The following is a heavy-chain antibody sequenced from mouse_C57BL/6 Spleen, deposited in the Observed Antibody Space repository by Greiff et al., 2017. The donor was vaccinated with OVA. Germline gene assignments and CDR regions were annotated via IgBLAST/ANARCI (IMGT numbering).Heavy chain of an antibody. J-gene: IGHJ4*01. CDR3: ARGGLRRYARDY. CDR1: GFSLTSYG. Sequence: QVQLQQSGPGLVAPSQSLSITCTVSGFSLTSYGVSWVRQPPGKGLEWLGVIWGDGSTNYHSALISRLSISKDNSKSQVFLKMNSLQTDDTASYYCARGGLRRYARDYWGKGTSDTVSS. D-gene: IGHD2-4*01. V-gene: IGHV2-3*01. CDR2: IWGDGST.